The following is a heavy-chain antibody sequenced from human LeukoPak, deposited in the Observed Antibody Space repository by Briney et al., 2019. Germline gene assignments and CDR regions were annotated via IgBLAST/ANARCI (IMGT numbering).Heavy chain of an antibody. CDR1: GGSISSYY. J-gene: IGHJ3*02. V-gene: IGHV4-59*01. Sequence: SETLSLTCTVSGGSISSYYWSWIRQPPGKGLEWIGYIYYSGSTNYNPSLKSRVTISVDTSKNQFSLKLSSVTAADTAMYYCARDSSANHDAFDIWGQGTMVTVSS. CDR3: ARDSSANHDAFDI. CDR2: IYYSGST. D-gene: IGHD4/OR15-4a*01.